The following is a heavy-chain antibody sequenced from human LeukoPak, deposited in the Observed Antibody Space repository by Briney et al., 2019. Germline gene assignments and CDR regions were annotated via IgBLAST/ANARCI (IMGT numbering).Heavy chain of an antibody. J-gene: IGHJ2*01. V-gene: IGHV1-2*02. CDR2: INPNSGGT. Sequence: ASVKVSCKASGYTFTGYYMHWVRQAPGQGLAWMGWINPNSGGTNYAQKFQGRVTMTRDTSISTAYMELSRLRSDDTAVYYCARPYYDFWSGYGWYFDLWGRGTLVTVSS. D-gene: IGHD3-3*01. CDR1: GYTFTGYY. CDR3: ARPYYDFWSGYGWYFDL.